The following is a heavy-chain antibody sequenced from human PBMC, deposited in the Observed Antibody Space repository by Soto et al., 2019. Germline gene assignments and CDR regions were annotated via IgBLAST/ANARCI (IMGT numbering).Heavy chain of an antibody. CDR3: ARGHKGLEV. Sequence: PGGSLRLSCEASGLVFSSFLMSWVRQAPGKGLEWVAYIKQDGSEKYYVDSVKGRFTISRDNPKSSLYLQMNNLRAEDTAVYYCARGHKGLEVWGQGTTVTVSS. CDR2: IKQDGSEK. J-gene: IGHJ6*02. V-gene: IGHV3-7*01. CDR1: GLVFSSFL.